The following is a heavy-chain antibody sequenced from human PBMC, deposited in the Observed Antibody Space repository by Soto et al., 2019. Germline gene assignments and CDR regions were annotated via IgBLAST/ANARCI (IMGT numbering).Heavy chain of an antibody. CDR1: GGSFSVYY. CDR2: INHSGHT. J-gene: IGHJ4*02. D-gene: IGHD3-10*01. Sequence: QVQLQQWGAGLLKPSETLSLTCAVYGGSFSVYYWSWIRQPPGKGLEWIGEINHSGHTNYNPSLKXRXTXLVDAFKTHFSLKLTSVTAADTAVYYCARSGHLFDYWGQGTLVTVSS. V-gene: IGHV4-34*01. CDR3: ARSGHLFDY.